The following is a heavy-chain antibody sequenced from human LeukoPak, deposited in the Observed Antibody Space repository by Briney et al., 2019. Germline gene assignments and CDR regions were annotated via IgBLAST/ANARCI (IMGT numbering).Heavy chain of an antibody. V-gene: IGHV3-48*03. CDR3: ATLGRATTTEPPFDY. CDR1: GFTFGSYE. J-gene: IGHJ4*02. Sequence: PGGSLRLSCAASGFTFGSYEMNWVRQAPGKGLEWISYINHSGDTIYYADSMKGRFTISRDNAKNSLYLQMSSLRAEDTAVYYCATLGRATTTEPPFDYWGQGTLVTVSS. D-gene: IGHD5-24*01. CDR2: INHSGDTI.